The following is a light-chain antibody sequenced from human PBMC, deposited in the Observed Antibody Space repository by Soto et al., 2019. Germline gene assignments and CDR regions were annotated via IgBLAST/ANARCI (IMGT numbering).Light chain of an antibody. Sequence: QSALTQPASVSGSPGQSIAIACTGTNSDVGSYNAVSWYQQHPGKAPKLMIYEGSKRPSGVSDRFSGSKSGNTASLTISGLQAEDEADYYCCSYAGNPYVFGTGTKVTVL. CDR3: CSYAGNPYV. V-gene: IGLV2-23*01. J-gene: IGLJ1*01. CDR1: NSDVGSYNA. CDR2: EGS.